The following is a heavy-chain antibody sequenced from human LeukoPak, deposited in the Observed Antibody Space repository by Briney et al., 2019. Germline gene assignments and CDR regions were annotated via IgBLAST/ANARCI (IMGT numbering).Heavy chain of an antibody. Sequence: GGSLRLSRAASGFTFSSYWMHWVRQVPGKGLVWVSRIKNDGSNTIYADSVKGRFTISRDNAQNTLFLQMNSLRAEDTAMYYCARGKNYGLDYWGQGILVTVSS. CDR3: ARGKNYGLDY. CDR1: GFTFSSYW. V-gene: IGHV3-74*01. J-gene: IGHJ4*02. D-gene: IGHD4-17*01. CDR2: IKNDGSNT.